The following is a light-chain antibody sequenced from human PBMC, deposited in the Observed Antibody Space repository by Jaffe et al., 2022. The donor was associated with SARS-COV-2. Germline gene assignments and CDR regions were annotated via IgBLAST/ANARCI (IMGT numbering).Light chain of an antibody. CDR2: AAS. Sequence: DIQMTQSPSSLSASVGDRVTMTCRASQSIINYLNWYQQKPGRAPKLLIYAASSFQSGVPSRFSGSGSGTDFTLTISSLQPEDFATYYCQQSYSTPTFGPGTKLEIK. V-gene: IGKV1-39*01. CDR3: QQSYSTPT. J-gene: IGKJ3*01. CDR1: QSIINY.